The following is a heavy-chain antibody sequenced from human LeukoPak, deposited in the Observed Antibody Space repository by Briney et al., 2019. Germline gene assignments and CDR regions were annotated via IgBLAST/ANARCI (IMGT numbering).Heavy chain of an antibody. V-gene: IGHV1-18*01. Sequence: ASVKVSCKASGYTFTNHNIGWVRQAPGQGLEWMGWISTYNGNTNYAQKLQGRVTMTTDTSTTTAYMELRSLRSDDTAVYYCARESGRDFADWGQGTLVTVSS. CDR2: ISTYNGNT. CDR3: ARESGRDFAD. CDR1: GYTFTNHN. D-gene: IGHD2-21*01. J-gene: IGHJ4*02.